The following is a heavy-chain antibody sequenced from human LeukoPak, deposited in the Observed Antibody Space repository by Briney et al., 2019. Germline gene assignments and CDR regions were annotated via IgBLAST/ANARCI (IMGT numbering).Heavy chain of an antibody. CDR2: ISSSGSTI. Sequence: GGSLRLSCAASGFTFSSYEMNWVRQAPGKGLAWVSYISSSGSTIYYADSVKGRFTISRDNAKNSLYLQMNSLRAEDTAVYYCARSRLLWFGDVWGKGTTVTISS. V-gene: IGHV3-48*03. D-gene: IGHD3-10*01. J-gene: IGHJ6*04. CDR3: ARSRLLWFGDV. CDR1: GFTFSSYE.